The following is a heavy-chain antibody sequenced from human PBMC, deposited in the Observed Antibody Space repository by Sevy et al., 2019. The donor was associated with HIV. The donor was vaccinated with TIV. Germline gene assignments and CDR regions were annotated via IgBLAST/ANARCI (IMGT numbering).Heavy chain of an antibody. Sequence: SETLSLTCTVSGGSISSGGHYWSWIRQHPGKGLEWIAYIYYSGNTYYNPSPKSRVAMSVDTSKNQFSLKLSSVTAADTAVYYCAREQAGATYFDYWGQGTLVTVSS. D-gene: IGHD1-26*01. CDR3: AREQAGATYFDY. V-gene: IGHV4-31*03. CDR1: GGSISSGGHY. J-gene: IGHJ4*02. CDR2: IYYSGNT.